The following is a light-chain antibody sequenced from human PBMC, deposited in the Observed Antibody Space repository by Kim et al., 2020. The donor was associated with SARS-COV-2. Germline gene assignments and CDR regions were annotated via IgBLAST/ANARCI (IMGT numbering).Light chain of an antibody. CDR1: SSHVVGSDH. Sequence: GQSFTISRPGTSSHVVGSDHVSWYQQYPGKAPKLMIYDVNHRPSGVSNRFSGSKSGKTASLTISGLQAEDEADYYCSSYTARTTLVFGGGTQLTVL. J-gene: IGLJ2*01. V-gene: IGLV2-14*03. CDR2: DVN. CDR3: SSYTARTTLV.